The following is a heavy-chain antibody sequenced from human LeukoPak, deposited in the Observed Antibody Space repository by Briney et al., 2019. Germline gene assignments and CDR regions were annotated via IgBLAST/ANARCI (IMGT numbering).Heavy chain of an antibody. CDR2: ISAYNGNT. Sequence: ASVKVSCKASGYTSTSYGISWVRQAPGQGLEWMGWISAYNGNTNYAQKLQGRVTMTTDTSTSTAYMELRSLRSDDTAVYYCARRQGGSGLYYMDVWGKGTTVTVSS. CDR3: ARRQGGSGLYYMDV. CDR1: GYTSTSYG. J-gene: IGHJ6*03. V-gene: IGHV1-18*01. D-gene: IGHD3-10*01.